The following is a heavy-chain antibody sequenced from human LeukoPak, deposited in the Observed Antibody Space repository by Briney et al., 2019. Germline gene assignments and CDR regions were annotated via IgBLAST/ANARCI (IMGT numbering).Heavy chain of an antibody. Sequence: PGGSLRLSCAVAGFTFSNYYMHWVRQAPGKGLVWVSRINNDGSTTNYADSVKGRFTISRDNAKNTLYLQMNSLRAEDTAVYYCVRVAPLDNSGPTWGQGTLVTVSS. CDR1: GFTFSNYY. CDR2: INNDGSTT. J-gene: IGHJ5*02. CDR3: VRVAPLDNSGPT. V-gene: IGHV3-74*01. D-gene: IGHD3-22*01.